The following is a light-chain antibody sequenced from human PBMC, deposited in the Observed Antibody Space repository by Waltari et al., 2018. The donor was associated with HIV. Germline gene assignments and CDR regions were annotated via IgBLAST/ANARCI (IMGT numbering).Light chain of an antibody. V-gene: IGLV1-47*01. CDR1: SSNIGNDT. Sequence: QSVLTQPPSASGTPGQTVTISCSGGSSNIGNDTVYWYQQLPGMNPKLLIYKNYVRPSGVPDRFAGSKSGTSASLAISGLRSEDEADYYCVGWDSSLSAYVFGAGTKVTVL. CDR2: KNY. J-gene: IGLJ1*01. CDR3: VGWDSSLSAYV.